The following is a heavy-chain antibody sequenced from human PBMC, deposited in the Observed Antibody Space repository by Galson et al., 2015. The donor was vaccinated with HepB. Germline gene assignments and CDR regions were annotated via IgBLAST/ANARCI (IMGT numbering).Heavy chain of an antibody. V-gene: IGHV3-66*01. Sequence: SLRLSCAASRFTVSSNYMSWVRQAPGKGLEWVSVIYSGGSTYDADSVKGRFTISRDNSKNTLYLQMNSLRAEDTAVYYCARVSSTIFGVRYYYYYGMDVWGQGTTVTVSS. CDR1: RFTVSSNY. J-gene: IGHJ6*02. CDR2: IYSGGST. CDR3: ARVSSTIFGVRYYYYYGMDV. D-gene: IGHD3-3*01.